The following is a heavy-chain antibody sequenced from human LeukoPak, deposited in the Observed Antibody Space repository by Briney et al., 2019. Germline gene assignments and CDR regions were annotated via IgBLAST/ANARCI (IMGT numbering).Heavy chain of an antibody. V-gene: IGHV3-30-3*01. CDR2: ISNDGDKK. CDR1: GFTFTTYS. CDR3: IRELYNYGMDV. Sequence: GGSLRLSCAASGFTFTTYSMHWVRQAPGKGLEWVAAISNDGDKKCYADSVKGQFTISRDNSKNTLYLQMNDLRAEDTAVYYCIRELYNYGMDVWGQGTTVTVSS. J-gene: IGHJ6*02.